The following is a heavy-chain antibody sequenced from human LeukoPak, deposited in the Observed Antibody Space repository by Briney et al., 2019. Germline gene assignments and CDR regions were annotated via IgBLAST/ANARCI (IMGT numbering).Heavy chain of an antibody. CDR3: ARERGRWLQFNWYFDL. V-gene: IGHV4-39*07. D-gene: IGHD5-24*01. Sequence: SETLSLTCTVSGGSISSSSYYWGWIRQPPGKGLDWIGSIYYSGSTYYNPSLKSRFTISVDTSKNQFSLKLSSVTAADTAVYYCARERGRWLQFNWYFDLWGRGTLVTVSS. CDR1: GGSISSSSYY. J-gene: IGHJ2*01. CDR2: IYYSGST.